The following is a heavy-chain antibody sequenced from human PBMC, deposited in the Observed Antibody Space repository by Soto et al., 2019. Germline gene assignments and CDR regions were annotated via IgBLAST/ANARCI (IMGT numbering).Heavy chain of an antibody. V-gene: IGHV1-18*01. CDR3: ARGEIAVAGPRARNYYYGMDV. CDR2: IGGYNGRR. CDR1: GYMFPSYG. Sequence: ASVKVSCKASGYMFPSYGITWVRQAPGQGLEWMGRIGGYNGRRNDAQKFQGRVTMTTDKSTTTAYMELSSLRSEDTAVYYCARGEIAVAGPRARNYYYGMDVWGQGTTVTVSS. D-gene: IGHD6-19*01. J-gene: IGHJ6*02.